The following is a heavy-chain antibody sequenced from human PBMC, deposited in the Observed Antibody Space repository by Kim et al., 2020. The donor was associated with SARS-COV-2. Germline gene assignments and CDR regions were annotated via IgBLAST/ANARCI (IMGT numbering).Heavy chain of an antibody. CDR3: AREYSGWALGFDY. Sequence: GGSLRLSCAASGFTFSSYAMHWVRQAPGKGLEWVAVISYDGSNKYYADSVKGRFTISRDNSKNTLYLQMNSLRAEDTAVYYCAREYSGWALGFDYWGQGTLVTVSS. V-gene: IGHV3-30-3*01. D-gene: IGHD6-19*01. CDR2: ISYDGSNK. J-gene: IGHJ4*02. CDR1: GFTFSSYA.